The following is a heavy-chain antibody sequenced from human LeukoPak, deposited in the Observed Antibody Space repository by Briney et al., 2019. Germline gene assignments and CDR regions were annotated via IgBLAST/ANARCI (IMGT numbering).Heavy chain of an antibody. CDR3: ARRGLNGYGDYIDY. CDR2: IYYSGST. Sequence: SETLSLTCTVSGGSISSSSYYWGWIRQPPGKGLEWIGSIYYSGSTYYNPSLKSRVTISVDTSKNQFPLKLSSVTAADTAVYYCARRGLNGYGDYIDYWGQGTLVTVSS. CDR1: GGSISSSSYY. V-gene: IGHV4-39*01. J-gene: IGHJ4*02. D-gene: IGHD4-17*01.